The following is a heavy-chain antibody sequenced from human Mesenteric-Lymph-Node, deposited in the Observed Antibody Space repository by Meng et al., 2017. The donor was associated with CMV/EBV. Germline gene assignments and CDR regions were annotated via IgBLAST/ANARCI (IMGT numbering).Heavy chain of an antibody. V-gene: IGHV4-34*01. CDR2: IYYNGRT. J-gene: IGHJ3*02. D-gene: IGHD5-18*01. Sequence: GSLRLSCAVYGGSFSGYYWSWIRQPPGKGLEWIGNIYYNGRTYYSPSLKSRVTISMDTSKNQFSLKLSSVTAADTAVYFCAREGYRGGAFDIWDQGTMVTVSS. CDR3: AREGYRGGAFDI. CDR1: GGSFSGYY.